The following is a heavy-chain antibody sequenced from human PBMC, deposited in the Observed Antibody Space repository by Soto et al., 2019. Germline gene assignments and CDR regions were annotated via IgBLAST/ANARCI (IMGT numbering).Heavy chain of an antibody. J-gene: IGHJ4*02. V-gene: IGHV1-69*02. CDR3: DY. Sequence: SVKVSCKASGGTLSSYTFSWVRQAPGQGLEWMGRVIPNLGVTNYAKKFQGRFTIVVDTSTSTAADTAVYYCASFGLYGPVDYWGQGTLVTVSS. CDR2: VIPNLGVT. D-gene: IGHD3-10*01. CDR1: GGTLSSYT.